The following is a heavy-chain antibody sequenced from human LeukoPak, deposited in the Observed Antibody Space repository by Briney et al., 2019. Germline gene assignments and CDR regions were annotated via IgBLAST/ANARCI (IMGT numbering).Heavy chain of an antibody. V-gene: IGHV3-20*01. Sequence: GGSLRLSCAASGFIFDDHGMSWVRQAPGKGLEWVSGIDWNGGSTGYADSVKGRFTISRDNAKNSLYLQMNSLRVEDTALYHCARDKLGRRGGVFFDIWGQGTMVTVSS. CDR3: ARDKLGRRGGVFFDI. CDR2: IDWNGGST. J-gene: IGHJ3*02. D-gene: IGHD1-1*01. CDR1: GFIFDDHG.